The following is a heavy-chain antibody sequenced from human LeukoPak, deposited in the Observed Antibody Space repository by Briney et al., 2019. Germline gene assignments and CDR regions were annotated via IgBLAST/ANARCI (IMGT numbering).Heavy chain of an antibody. CDR3: ARARLEYSSSDDYYYYGMDV. CDR2: INHSGST. V-gene: IGHV4-34*01. Sequence: PSETLSLTCAVYGGSFSGYYWSWIRQPPGKGLEWIGEINHSGSTNYNPSLKSRVTISVDTSKNQFSLKLSSVTAADTAVYYCARARLEYSSSDDYYYYGMDVWGQGTTVTVSS. J-gene: IGHJ6*02. CDR1: GGSFSGYY. D-gene: IGHD6-6*01.